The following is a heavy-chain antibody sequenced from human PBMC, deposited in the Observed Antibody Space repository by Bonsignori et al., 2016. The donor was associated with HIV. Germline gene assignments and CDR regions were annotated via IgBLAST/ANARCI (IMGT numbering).Heavy chain of an antibody. D-gene: IGHD1-26*01. CDR1: GGSISSGSYY. Sequence: SETLSLTCTVSGGSISSGSYYWSWIRQPAGKGLEWIGRIYTSGSTNYNPSLKSRVTISVDTSKNQFSLKLSSVTAADTAVYYCAREGELLRSFDYWGQGTLVTVSS. CDR3: AREGELLRSFDY. J-gene: IGHJ4*02. CDR2: IYTSGST. V-gene: IGHV4-61*02.